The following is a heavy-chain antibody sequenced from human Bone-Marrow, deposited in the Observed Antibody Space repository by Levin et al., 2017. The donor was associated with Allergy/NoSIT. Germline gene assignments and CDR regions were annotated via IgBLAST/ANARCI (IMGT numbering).Heavy chain of an antibody. CDR3: TTNWAILTGYYGLPGY. D-gene: IGHD3-9*01. V-gene: IGHV3-15*07. J-gene: IGHJ4*02. CDR1: GFTFNNAW. CDR2: IKSKTDGGTT. Sequence: TGGSLRLSCAVSGFTFNNAWMNWVRQAPGKGLEWVGRIKSKTDGGTTDYAAPVKGRFTISRDDSKNTLYLQMNSLKTEDTAVYYCTTNWAILTGYYGLPGYWGQGTLVTVSS.